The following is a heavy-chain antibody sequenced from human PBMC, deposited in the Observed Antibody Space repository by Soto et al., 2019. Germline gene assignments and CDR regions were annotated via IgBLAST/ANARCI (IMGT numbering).Heavy chain of an antibody. CDR1: GYSFTSYW. J-gene: IGHJ6*02. CDR2: IDPSDSYT. D-gene: IGHD2-2*01. CDR3: ARFSSTSQQRGFHFDYYYYYGMDV. Sequence: EVQLVQSGAEVKKPGESLRISCKGSGYSFTSYWISWVRQMPGKGLEWMGRIDPSDSYTNYSPSFQGHVTISADKSISTAYLQWSSLKASDTAMYYCARFSSTSQQRGFHFDYYYYYGMDVWGQGTTVTVSS. V-gene: IGHV5-10-1*03.